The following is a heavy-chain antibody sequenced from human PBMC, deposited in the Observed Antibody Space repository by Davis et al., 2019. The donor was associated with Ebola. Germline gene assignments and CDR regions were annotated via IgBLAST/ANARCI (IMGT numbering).Heavy chain of an antibody. J-gene: IGHJ4*02. CDR3: VRRYGSGDYHPDY. V-gene: IGHV4-34*01. D-gene: IGHD3-10*01. CDR2: INHSGST. CDR1: GGSFSGYY. Sequence: MPSETLSLTCAVYGGSFSGYYWSWIRQPPGKGLEWIGEINHSGSTNYNPSLKSRVTISVDTSKNSFSLKLTSVTAADTAVYYCVRRYGSGDYHPDYWGQGTLVTVSS.